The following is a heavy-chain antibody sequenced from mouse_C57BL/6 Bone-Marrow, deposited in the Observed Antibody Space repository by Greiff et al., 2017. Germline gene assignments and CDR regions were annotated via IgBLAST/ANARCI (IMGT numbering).Heavy chain of an antibody. CDR2: ISSGSSTI. Sequence: EVKLQESGGGLVKPGGSLKLSCAASGFTFSDYGMHWVRQAPEKGLEWVAYISSGSSTIYYADTVKGRFTISRDNAKHTLFLQMTSLRSEDTAMYYCARLGVYDYDGVAYWGQGTLVTVSA. V-gene: IGHV5-17*01. CDR1: GFTFSDYG. J-gene: IGHJ3*01. D-gene: IGHD2-4*01. CDR3: ARLGVYDYDGVAY.